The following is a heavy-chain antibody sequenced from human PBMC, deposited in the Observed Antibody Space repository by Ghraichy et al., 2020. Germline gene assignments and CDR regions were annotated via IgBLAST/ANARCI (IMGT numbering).Heavy chain of an antibody. Sequence: GGSLRLSCTTSGFTFTKAAMNWVLHGPGQGQEWVAGISGSGDNIIYAESVRGRFTISRDISRNIVFLQMNSVRPDDTAVYYCAKTNYGAYDEFDFWGQGTFFIVS. CDR2: ISGSGDNI. J-gene: IGHJ4*02. CDR1: GFTFTKAA. CDR3: AKTNYGAYDEFDF. V-gene: IGHV3-23*01. D-gene: IGHD4-17*01.